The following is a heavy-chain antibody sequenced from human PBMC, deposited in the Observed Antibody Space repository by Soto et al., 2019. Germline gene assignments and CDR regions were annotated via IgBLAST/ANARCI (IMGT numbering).Heavy chain of an antibody. V-gene: IGHV3-21*01. CDR1: GFTFSSYS. J-gene: IGHJ4*02. Sequence: PGGSLRLSCAASGFTFSSYSMNWVRQAPGKGLEWVSSISSSSSYIYYADSVKGRFTISRDNAKNSLYLQMNSLRAEDTAVYYCARDPTLYYYDSSGYPDYWGQGTLVTVSS. D-gene: IGHD3-22*01. CDR2: ISSSSSYI. CDR3: ARDPTLYYYDSSGYPDY.